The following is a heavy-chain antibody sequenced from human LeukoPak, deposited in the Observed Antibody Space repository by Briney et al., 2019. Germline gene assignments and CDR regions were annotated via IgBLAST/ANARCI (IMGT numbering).Heavy chain of an antibody. Sequence: ASVKVSCKVSGYTLTELSMHLVRQAPGKGLEWMGGFDPEDGETIYAQKFQGRVTMTEDTSTDTAYMELSSLRSGDTAVYYCATAPLAAAGRFDYWGQGTLVTVSS. CDR3: ATAPLAAAGRFDY. CDR2: FDPEDGET. V-gene: IGHV1-24*01. J-gene: IGHJ4*02. D-gene: IGHD6-13*01. CDR1: GYTLTELS.